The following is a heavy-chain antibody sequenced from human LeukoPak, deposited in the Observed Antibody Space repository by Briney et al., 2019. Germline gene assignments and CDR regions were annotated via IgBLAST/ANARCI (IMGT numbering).Heavy chain of an antibody. Sequence: GGSLRLSCAASGFTFSSYGMSWVRQAPGKGLEWVSAISGGGGSTYYADSVKGRFTISRDNSKNTLYLQMNSLRAEDTAVYYCARDLISGSLELPSYWGQGTLVTVSS. V-gene: IGHV3-23*01. J-gene: IGHJ4*02. CDR3: ARDLISGSLELPSY. CDR1: GFTFSSYG. CDR2: ISGGGGST. D-gene: IGHD1-26*01.